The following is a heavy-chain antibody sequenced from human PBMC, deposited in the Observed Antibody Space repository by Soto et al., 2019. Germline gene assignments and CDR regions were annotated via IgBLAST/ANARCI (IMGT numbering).Heavy chain of an antibody. CDR3: ARGRDCSCSSCYTSRSAFDI. CDR1: GFTFSSYW. V-gene: IGHV3-7*01. Sequence: EVQLVESGGGLVQPGGSLRLSCAASGFTFSSYWMSWVRQAPGKGLEWGANIKQDGSEKYYVDSVKGRFTISRDNAKNSLYLELNSLRAEDKAVYYCARGRDCSCSSCYTSRSAFDIWGQGTMVTVSS. J-gene: IGHJ3*02. CDR2: IKQDGSEK. D-gene: IGHD2-2*02.